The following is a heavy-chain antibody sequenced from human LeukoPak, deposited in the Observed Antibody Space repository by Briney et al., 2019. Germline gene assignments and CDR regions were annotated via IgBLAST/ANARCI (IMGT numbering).Heavy chain of an antibody. CDR1: GGSFSGYY. D-gene: IGHD5-18*01. V-gene: IGHV4-34*01. Sequence: PSETLSLTCAVYGGSFSGYYWSWIRQPPGKGLEWIGEINHSGSTNYNPSLKSRVTISVDTSKNQFSLKLSSVTAADTAVYYCARAQDNTAYFDYWGQGTLVTVSS. J-gene: IGHJ4*02. CDR2: INHSGST. CDR3: ARAQDNTAYFDY.